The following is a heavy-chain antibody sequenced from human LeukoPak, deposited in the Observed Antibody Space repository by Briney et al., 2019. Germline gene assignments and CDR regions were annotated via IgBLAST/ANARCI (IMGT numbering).Heavy chain of an antibody. D-gene: IGHD3-10*01. CDR1: GFPFSDDW. V-gene: IGHV3-15*01. CDR3: TTVTMVRDYDY. Sequence: GGPLRLSCAAPGFPFSDDWMSWVRQVPGKGLEWVGRIKKKGDGGTTDYAAPVKGRFTISRDDSKNMLYLEMSNLKIEDTAVYYCTTVTMVRDYDYWGQGTLVTVSS. J-gene: IGHJ4*02. CDR2: IKKKGDGGTT.